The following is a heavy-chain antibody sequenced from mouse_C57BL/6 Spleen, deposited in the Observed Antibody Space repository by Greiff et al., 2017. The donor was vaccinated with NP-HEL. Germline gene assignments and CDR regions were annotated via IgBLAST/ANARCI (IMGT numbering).Heavy chain of an antibody. Sequence: QVQLQQPGAELVMPGASVKLSCKASGYTFTSYWMHWVKQRPGQGLEWIGEIDPSDSYTNYNQKFKGKSTLTVDKSSSTAYMQLSSLTSYDSAVYYCARWGYDYDEGFGYWGQGTLVTVSA. CDR3: ARWGYDYDEGFGY. CDR1: GYTFTSYW. J-gene: IGHJ3*01. D-gene: IGHD2-4*01. V-gene: IGHV1-69*01. CDR2: IDPSDSYT.